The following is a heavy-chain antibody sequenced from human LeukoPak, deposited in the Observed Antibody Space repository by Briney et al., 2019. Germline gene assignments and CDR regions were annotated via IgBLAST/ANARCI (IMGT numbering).Heavy chain of an antibody. D-gene: IGHD3-16*02. J-gene: IGHJ3*02. Sequence: SETLSLTSDVSGSSVNSDQYWGWMRHSPGAGLEWIGSVHQTGSPYYNPSLGSRVSLSIDSTKNSFSLRLTSVTAADTAVYYCAMLRLGELSLLANAFEIWREGTMVIVSS. CDR1: GSSVNSDQY. CDR2: VHQTGSP. CDR3: AMLRLGELSLLANAFEI. V-gene: IGHV4-38-2*01.